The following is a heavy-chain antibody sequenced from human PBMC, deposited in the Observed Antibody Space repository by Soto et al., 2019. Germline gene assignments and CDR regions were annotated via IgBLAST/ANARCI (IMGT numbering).Heavy chain of an antibody. Sequence: SETLSLTCAVYGGSFSGYYWSWIRQPPGKGLEWIGEINHSGSTNYNPSLKSRVTISVDTSKNQFSLKLSSVTAADTAVYYCGAGGAVPSGKALYYYGMDVWGQGTTVTVSS. CDR2: INHSGST. D-gene: IGHD3-10*01. CDR1: GGSFSGYY. V-gene: IGHV4-34*01. CDR3: GAGGAVPSGKALYYYGMDV. J-gene: IGHJ6*02.